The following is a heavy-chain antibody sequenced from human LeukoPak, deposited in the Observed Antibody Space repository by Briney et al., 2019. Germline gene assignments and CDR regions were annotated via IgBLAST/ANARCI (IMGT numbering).Heavy chain of an antibody. Sequence: SETLSLTCTVSGGSISSYYWGWIRKPPGMGLEWIGSIYHSGSTYYNPSLKSRVTISVDTSKNQFSLKLSSVTAADTAVYYCARADDFGYGGTYMDVWGKGTTVTISS. CDR3: ARADDFGYGGTYMDV. CDR1: GGSISSYY. CDR2: IYHSGST. D-gene: IGHD4-23*01. V-gene: IGHV4-38-2*02. J-gene: IGHJ6*04.